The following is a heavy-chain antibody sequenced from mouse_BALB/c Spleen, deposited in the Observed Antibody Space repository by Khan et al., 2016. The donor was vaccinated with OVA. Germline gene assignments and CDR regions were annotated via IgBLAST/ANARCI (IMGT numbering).Heavy chain of an antibody. Sequence: EVQLQESGPSLVKPSQTLSLNCSVAGDSITSGFWNWIRKFPGNKLEYMGYISASGATYYSPYLKSRIAITRDTSNNQNDLQLNSVTTEDTATYSFSRWAYRYDRYFDVWGAGTTVTVSS. V-gene: IGHV3-8*02. CDR3: SRWAYRYDRYFDV. D-gene: IGHD2-14*01. CDR1: GDSITSGF. CDR2: ISASGAT. J-gene: IGHJ1*01.